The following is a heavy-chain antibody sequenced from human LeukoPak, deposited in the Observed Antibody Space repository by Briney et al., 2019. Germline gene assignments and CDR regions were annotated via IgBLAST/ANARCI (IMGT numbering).Heavy chain of an antibody. D-gene: IGHD6-19*01. CDR1: GFTFTSDA. CDR2: ISGSGTNT. Sequence: GGSLRLSCAASGFTFTSDAMSWVRQAPGKGLEWVSGISGSGTNTYYADSVKGRFTISRDNSKNTLYVQMNSLRANDTAVYYCAKEVTSSGWPLAYWGQGALVTVSS. V-gene: IGHV3-23*01. J-gene: IGHJ4*02. CDR3: AKEVTSSGWPLAY.